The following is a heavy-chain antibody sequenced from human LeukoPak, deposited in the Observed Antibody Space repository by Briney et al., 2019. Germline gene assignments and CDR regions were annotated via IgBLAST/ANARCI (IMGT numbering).Heavy chain of an antibody. V-gene: IGHV3-23*01. CDR2: ISGSGGST. J-gene: IGHJ5*02. D-gene: IGHD4-17*01. Sequence: PGGSLRLSCAASGFTLSSYAMSWVRQAPGKGPEWVSAISGSGGSTYYADSVKGRFTISRDNSKNTLYLQMNSLRAEDTAVYYCAKREYGDYNNWFDPWGQGTLVTVSS. CDR1: GFTLSSYA. CDR3: AKREYGDYNNWFDP.